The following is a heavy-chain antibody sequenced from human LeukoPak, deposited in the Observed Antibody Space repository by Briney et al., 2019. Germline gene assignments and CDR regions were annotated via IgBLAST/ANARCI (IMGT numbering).Heavy chain of an antibody. CDR1: GGSVSNGNYY. D-gene: IGHD5-12*01. CDR2: LYYSGST. CDR3: ARDRMGGYDYAYFDL. Sequence: PSQTLSLTCTVSGGSVSNGNYYWSWIRQPPGKGLEWIGFLYYSGSTNYNPALQSRVTISIDSSKNQFSLKLSSVTAADTAVNYCARDRMGGYDYAYFDLWGRGTLVTVSS. V-gene: IGHV4-61*01. J-gene: IGHJ2*01.